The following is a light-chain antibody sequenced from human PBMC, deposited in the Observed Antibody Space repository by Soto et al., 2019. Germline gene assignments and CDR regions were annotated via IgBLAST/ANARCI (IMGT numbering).Light chain of an antibody. CDR3: QQYNTYPWT. CDR2: KAS. V-gene: IGKV1-5*03. J-gene: IGKJ1*01. Sequence: DIQMNKSPSTLSASVGDRVTITCRASQSVGSWLAWYQQKPGKAPKLLIYKASRLESGVPSRFSGSGSGTEFTLTISNLQPDDFASYCCQQYNTYPWTFGQGTIVAIK. CDR1: QSVGSW.